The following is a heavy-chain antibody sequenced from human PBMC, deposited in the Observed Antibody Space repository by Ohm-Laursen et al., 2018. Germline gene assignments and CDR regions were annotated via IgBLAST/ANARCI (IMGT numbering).Heavy chain of an antibody. CDR1: GYTFSSYD. CDR2: MNPNSHNT. J-gene: IGHJ5*02. D-gene: IGHD4-23*01. CDR3: ARAVRYQLLYDP. V-gene: IGHV1-8*01. Sequence: ASVKVSCNASGYTFSSYDIIWVRQASGQGPEWMGWMNPNSHNTGYARKFRGRVSMTSDSSISTAYMELYSLTSEDTATYYCARAVRYQLLYDPWGQGTLVTVSS.